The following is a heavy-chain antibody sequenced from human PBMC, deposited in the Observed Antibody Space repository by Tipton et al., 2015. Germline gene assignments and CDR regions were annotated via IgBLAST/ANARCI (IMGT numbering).Heavy chain of an antibody. D-gene: IGHD4-23*01. V-gene: IGHV4-38-2*02. Sequence: TLSLTCAVSGYSISRGYSWAWIRQPPGKGLEWVGSVDHSGDSYSNPSLKSRVTISLDTSKNQFSLQLSSVTDADTAVYYCARDNYGGNSGFFDYWGQGTLVTVSS. CDR3: ARDNYGGNSGFFDY. CDR1: GYSISRGYS. J-gene: IGHJ4*02. CDR2: VDHSGDS.